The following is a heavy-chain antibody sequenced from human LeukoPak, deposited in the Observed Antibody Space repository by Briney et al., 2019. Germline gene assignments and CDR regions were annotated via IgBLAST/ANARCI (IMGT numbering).Heavy chain of an antibody. CDR3: ARQNRPTYYYDSSGPFDY. V-gene: IGHV4-59*08. CDR1: GGSISSYY. J-gene: IGHJ4*02. D-gene: IGHD3-22*01. Sequence: SETLSLTCIVSGGSISSYYWSWIRQPPGKGLEWIGYIYYSGSTNYNPSLKSRVTISVDTSKNQFSLKLSSVTAADTAVYYCARQNRPTYYYDSSGPFDYWGQGTLVTVSS. CDR2: IYYSGST.